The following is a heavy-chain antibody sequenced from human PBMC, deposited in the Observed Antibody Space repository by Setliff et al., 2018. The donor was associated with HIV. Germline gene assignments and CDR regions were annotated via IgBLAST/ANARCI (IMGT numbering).Heavy chain of an antibody. D-gene: IGHD1-20*01. CDR3: AKSFNSGPTNWNIDV. CDR2: INTRSNII. V-gene: IGHV3-48*01. Sequence: TFSVYNMDWVRQAPGKGLEWVSYINTRSNIIYYADSVRGRFTISRDNSKNTLYLQMNSLRSEDTAVYFCAKSFNSGPTNWNIDVWGTGTTVTVSS. J-gene: IGHJ6*03. CDR1: TFSVYN.